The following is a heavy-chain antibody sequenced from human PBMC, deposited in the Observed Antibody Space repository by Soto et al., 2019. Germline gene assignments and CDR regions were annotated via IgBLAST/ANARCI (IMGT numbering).Heavy chain of an antibody. J-gene: IGHJ3*02. Sequence: PXGSLRLSCASSVFTFSRSVVHCVRQGPDKGLEWLAVVSTDGGNKVYADSVKGRFTISRDNSENMLFLQLSSLTSEDTAVYYCVKEARPHDTFDIWGQGTMVSVS. V-gene: IGHV3-30*18. CDR3: VKEARPHDTFDI. CDR2: VSTDGGNK. CDR1: VFTFSRSV.